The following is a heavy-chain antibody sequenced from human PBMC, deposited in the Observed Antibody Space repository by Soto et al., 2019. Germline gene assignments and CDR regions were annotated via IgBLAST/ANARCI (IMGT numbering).Heavy chain of an antibody. J-gene: IGHJ3*02. D-gene: IGHD2-15*01. Sequence: PSETLSLTCTVSGGSISSYYWSWIRQPAGKGLEWIGRIYTSGSTNYNPSLKSRVTMSVDTSKNQFSLKLSSVTAADTAVYYCAREGYSSGGSCYAYAFDIWGQGTMVTVSS. CDR3: AREGYSSGGSCYAYAFDI. CDR1: GGSISSYY. CDR2: IYTSGST. V-gene: IGHV4-4*07.